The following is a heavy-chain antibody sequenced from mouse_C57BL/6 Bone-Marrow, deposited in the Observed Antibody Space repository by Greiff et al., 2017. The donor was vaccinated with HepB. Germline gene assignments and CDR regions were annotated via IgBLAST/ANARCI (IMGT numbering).Heavy chain of an antibody. CDR3: ARNPLYYYGSSYEVY. V-gene: IGHV1-81*01. D-gene: IGHD1-1*01. CDR1: GYTFTSYG. CDR2: IYPRSGNT. J-gene: IGHJ2*01. Sequence: VQLQQSGAELARPGASVKLSCKASGYTFTSYGISWVKQRTGQGLEWIGEIYPRSGNTYYNEKFKGKATLTADKSSSTAYMELRSLTSEDSAVYVCARNPLYYYGSSYEVYWGQGTTLTVSS.